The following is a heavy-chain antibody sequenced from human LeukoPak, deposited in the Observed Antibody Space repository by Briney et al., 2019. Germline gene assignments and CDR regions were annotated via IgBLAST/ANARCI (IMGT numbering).Heavy chain of an antibody. V-gene: IGHV4-34*01. Sequence: SETLSLTCAVYGGSFSGYYWSWIRQPPGKGLEWIGEINHSGSTNYNPSLKSRVTTSVDTSKNQFSLKLSSVTAADTAVYYCARGSLGPAARGNYFDYWGQGTLVTVSS. CDR3: ARGSLGPAARGNYFDY. CDR2: INHSGST. D-gene: IGHD2-2*01. J-gene: IGHJ4*02. CDR1: GGSFSGYY.